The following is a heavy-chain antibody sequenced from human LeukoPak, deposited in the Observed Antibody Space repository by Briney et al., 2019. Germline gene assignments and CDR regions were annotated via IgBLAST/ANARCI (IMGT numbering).Heavy chain of an antibody. CDR1: GFTLSSYS. CDR3: ARGEATFGGVIAQYYYYYMDV. V-gene: IGHV3-21*01. CDR2: ISSSSSYI. J-gene: IGHJ6*03. Sequence: GGSLRLSCAASGFTLSSYSMNWVRQAPGKGLEWVSSISSSSSYIYYADSVKGRFTISRDNAKNSLYLQMNSLRAEDTAVYYCARGEATFGGVIAQYYYYYMDVWGKGTTVTVSS. D-gene: IGHD3-16*02.